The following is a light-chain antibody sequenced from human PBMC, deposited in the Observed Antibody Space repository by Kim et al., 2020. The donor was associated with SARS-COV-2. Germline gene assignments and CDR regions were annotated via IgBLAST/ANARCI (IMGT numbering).Light chain of an antibody. CDR2: ESS. J-gene: IGKJ5*01. CDR3: QHYNSYSII. CDR1: QSIGGW. Sequence: ASVGDTVTSTCRASQSIGGWLAWYQQKPGKAPKLLIYESSSLESGVPSRFSGSGSGTEFTLTISSLQPDDFASYYCQHYNSYSIIFGQGTRLEIK. V-gene: IGKV1-5*03.